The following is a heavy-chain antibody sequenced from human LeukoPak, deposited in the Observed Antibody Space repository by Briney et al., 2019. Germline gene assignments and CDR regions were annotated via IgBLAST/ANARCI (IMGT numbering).Heavy chain of an antibody. V-gene: IGHV3-33*06. D-gene: IGHD3-10*02. CDR3: AKVSICYGCYFDY. Sequence: GGSLRLSCAASGFTFSSYGMHWVRQAPGKGLEWVAVIWYDGSNKYYADSVKGRFTIYRDNSKNTVYLQMNSLRVEDTAIYYCAKVSICYGCYFDYWGPGILVTVSS. CDR1: GFTFSSYG. CDR2: IWYDGSNK. J-gene: IGHJ4*02.